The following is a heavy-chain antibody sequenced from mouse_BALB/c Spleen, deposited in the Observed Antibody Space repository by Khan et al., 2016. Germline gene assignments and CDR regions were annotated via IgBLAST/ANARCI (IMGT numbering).Heavy chain of an antibody. CDR1: GYTFTHYW. CDR2: INPSAGYT. V-gene: IGHV1-7*01. Sequence: QVQLQQSGAELAKPGASVKMSCKASGYTFTHYWMHWLKQRPGQGLEWIGYINPSAGYTDYNQKFRDKATLTADKSSSTVYMQLSSLTSEDSAVYFCARIEWRDVFDYWGQGTALTVSS. CDR3: ARIEWRDVFDY. J-gene: IGHJ2*01. D-gene: IGHD1-3*01.